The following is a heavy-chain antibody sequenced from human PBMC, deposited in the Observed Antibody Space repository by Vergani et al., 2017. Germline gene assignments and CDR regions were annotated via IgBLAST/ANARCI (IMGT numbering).Heavy chain of an antibody. Sequence: EVQLLESGGGLVQPGGSLRLSCEASGFTFTTYAMTWVRQAPGKGLEWVSFISDSGGSTKYADSVKGRFTISRDNSKNTLFLQMNSLRPEDTAVYYCARDTVTGSRYFDYWGQGTLVTVSS. CDR3: ARDTVTGSRYFDY. J-gene: IGHJ4*02. CDR2: ISDSGGST. V-gene: IGHV3-23*01. D-gene: IGHD6-19*01. CDR1: GFTFTTYA.